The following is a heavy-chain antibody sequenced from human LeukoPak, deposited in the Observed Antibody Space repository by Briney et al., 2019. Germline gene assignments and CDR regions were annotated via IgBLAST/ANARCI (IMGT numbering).Heavy chain of an antibody. CDR3: TTIWFGRSSQRVVDY. Sequence: GGSLRLSCAASGFTFSNAWMSWVRQAPGKGLEWVGPIKSKTDGGTTDYAAPVKGRFTISRDDSKNTLYLQMNSLKTEDTAVYYCTTIWFGRSSQRVVDYWGQGTLVTVSS. V-gene: IGHV3-15*01. CDR1: GFTFSNAW. D-gene: IGHD3-10*01. J-gene: IGHJ4*02. CDR2: IKSKTDGGTT.